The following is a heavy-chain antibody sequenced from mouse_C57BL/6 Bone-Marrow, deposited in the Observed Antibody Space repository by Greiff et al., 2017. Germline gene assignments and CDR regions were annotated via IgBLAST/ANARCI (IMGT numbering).Heavy chain of an antibody. Sequence: QVQLQQPGAELVRPGTSVKLSCKASGYTFTSYWMHWVKQRPGQGLEWIGVIDPSDSYTNYNQKFKGKATLTVDTSSSTAYMQLSSLTSEDSAVYYCARPPNYYGSSYGSAMDYWGQGTSVTVSS. CDR2: IDPSDSYT. J-gene: IGHJ4*01. V-gene: IGHV1-59*01. D-gene: IGHD1-1*01. CDR1: GYTFTSYW. CDR3: ARPPNYYGSSYGSAMDY.